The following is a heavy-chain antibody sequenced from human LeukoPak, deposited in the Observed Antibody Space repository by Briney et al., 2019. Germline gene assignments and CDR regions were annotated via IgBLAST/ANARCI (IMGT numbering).Heavy chain of an antibody. CDR2: IYYSGST. CDR1: GGSIGSYY. Sequence: PSETLSLTCTVSGGSIGSYYWSWIRQPPGKGLEWIGYIYYSGSTNYNPSLKSRVTISVDTSKNQFSLKLSSVTAADTAVYYCARVRIYYEYYFDYWGQGTLVTVFS. D-gene: IGHD3-22*01. V-gene: IGHV4-59*01. CDR3: ARVRIYYEYYFDY. J-gene: IGHJ4*02.